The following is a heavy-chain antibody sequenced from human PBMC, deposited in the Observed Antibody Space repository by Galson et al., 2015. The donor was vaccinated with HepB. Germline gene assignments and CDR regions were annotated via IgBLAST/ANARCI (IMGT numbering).Heavy chain of an antibody. Sequence: SLRLSCAASGFTFSSYAMHWVRQAPGKGLEWVAVISYDGSNKYYADSVKGRFTISRDNSKNTLYLQMNSLRAEDTAVYYCARDSWVYGSGSYYPDYWGQGTLVTVSS. V-gene: IGHV3-30-3*01. CDR3: ARDSWVYGSGSYYPDY. CDR1: GFTFSSYA. CDR2: ISYDGSNK. D-gene: IGHD3-10*01. J-gene: IGHJ4*02.